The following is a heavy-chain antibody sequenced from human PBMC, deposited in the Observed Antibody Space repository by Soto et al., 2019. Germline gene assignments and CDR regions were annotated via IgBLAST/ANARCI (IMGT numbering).Heavy chain of an antibody. Sequence: SESLSLTCAVSGGSISSGGYSWSWIRQPPGKGLEWIGYIYHSGSTYYNPSLKSRVTISVDRSKNQFSLKLSSVTAAETAVYYCARGPPLGYWGQGTLVTVSS. CDR1: GGSISSGGYS. V-gene: IGHV4-30-2*01. CDR2: IYHSGST. CDR3: ARGPPLGY. J-gene: IGHJ4*02.